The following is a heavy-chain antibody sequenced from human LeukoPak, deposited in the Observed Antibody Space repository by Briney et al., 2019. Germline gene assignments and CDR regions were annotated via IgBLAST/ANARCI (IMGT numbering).Heavy chain of an antibody. CDR3: ARAGQLWLIATFDY. Sequence: PSETLSLTCAVYGGSFSGYYWSWIRQPPGKGLEWTGEINHSGSTNYNPSLKSRVTISVDTSKNQFSLKLSSVTAADTAVYYCARAGQLWLIATFDYWGQGTLVTVSS. D-gene: IGHD5-18*01. CDR2: INHSGST. J-gene: IGHJ4*02. CDR1: GGSFSGYY. V-gene: IGHV4-34*01.